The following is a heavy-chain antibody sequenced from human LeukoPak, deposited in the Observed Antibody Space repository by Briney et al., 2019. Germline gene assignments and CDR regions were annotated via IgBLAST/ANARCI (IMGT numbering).Heavy chain of an antibody. CDR3: ARGGSSRFDQ. Sequence: GGSLRLSCAASGFTFTTYWMSWVRQAPGKGLEWVAKISPDGSEKYYVDSVKGRFTISRDNAKNSLDLQMSSLRADDAAVYYCARGGSSRFDQWGQGTLVTVSS. V-gene: IGHV3-7*04. CDR2: ISPDGSEK. D-gene: IGHD6-13*01. CDR1: GFTFTTYW. J-gene: IGHJ4*02.